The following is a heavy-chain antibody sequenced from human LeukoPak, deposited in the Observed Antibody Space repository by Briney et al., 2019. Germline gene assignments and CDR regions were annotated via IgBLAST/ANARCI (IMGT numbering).Heavy chain of an antibody. CDR3: ARPRTTVVTGSDAFDL. D-gene: IGHD4-23*01. CDR2: ISYDGRNK. V-gene: IGHV3-30*03. Sequence: GGSLRLSCAASGFTVSSNYMSWVRQAPGQGLEWVAVISYDGRNKYYADSVKGRFTISRDKSKNTLYLQMNSLRTEDTAVYYCARPRTTVVTGSDAFDLWGQGTVVTVSS. J-gene: IGHJ3*01. CDR1: GFTVSSNY.